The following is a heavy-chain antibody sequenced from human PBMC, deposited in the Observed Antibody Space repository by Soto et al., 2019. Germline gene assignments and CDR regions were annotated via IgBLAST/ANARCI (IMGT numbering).Heavy chain of an antibody. CDR2: IYYSGST. D-gene: IGHD6-13*01. CDR3: ASSNIAAAGFYYYGMDV. CDR1: GGSICSYY. Sequence: SDTLYLSFTVTGGSICSYYRSWIRNPPGKGLEWIGYIYYSGSTNYNPSLKSRVTISVDTSKNQFSLKLSSVTAADTAVYYCASSNIAAAGFYYYGMDVWGRGTTVT. J-gene: IGHJ6*02. V-gene: IGHV4-59*07.